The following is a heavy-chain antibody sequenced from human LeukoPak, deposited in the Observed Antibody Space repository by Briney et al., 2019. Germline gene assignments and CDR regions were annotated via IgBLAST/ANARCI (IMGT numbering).Heavy chain of an antibody. CDR2: IWYDGSNK. D-gene: IGHD4-17*01. CDR3: AKEGHDYGYYYYYGMDV. V-gene: IGHV3-33*06. J-gene: IGHJ6*02. Sequence: GGSLRLSCAASGFTFSSYGMHWARQAPGKGLEWVAVIWYDGSNKYYADSVEGRFTISRDNSKNTLYLQMNSLRAEDTAVYYCAKEGHDYGYYYYYGMDVWGQGTTVTVSS. CDR1: GFTFSSYG.